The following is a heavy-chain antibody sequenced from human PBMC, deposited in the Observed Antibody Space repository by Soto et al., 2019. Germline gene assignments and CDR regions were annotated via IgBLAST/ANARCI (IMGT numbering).Heavy chain of an antibody. D-gene: IGHD4-17*01. V-gene: IGHV3-48*02. CDR1: GFTFSSYS. Sequence: EVQLVESGGGLVQPGGSRRLSCAASGFTFSSYSMNWVRQAPGKGLEWVSYISSSSSTIYYADSVKGRFTISRDNAKNSLYLQMNSLRDEDTAVYYCARAMTTVTTRVDYWGQGTLVTVSS. J-gene: IGHJ4*02. CDR2: ISSSSSTI. CDR3: ARAMTTVTTRVDY.